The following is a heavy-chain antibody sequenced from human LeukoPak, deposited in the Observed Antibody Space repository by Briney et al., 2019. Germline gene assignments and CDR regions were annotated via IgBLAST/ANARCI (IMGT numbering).Heavy chain of an antibody. CDR3: ARVMRAYCGGDCYLIHADSYNWFDP. CDR1: GFTFSSYS. Sequence: GGSLRLSCAASGFTFSSYSMNWVRQAPGKGLEWVSSISSSSYIYYADSVKGRFTISRDNAKNSLYLQMNSLRAEDTAVYYCARVMRAYCGGDCYLIHADSYNWFDPWGQGTLVTVSS. J-gene: IGHJ5*02. CDR2: ISSSSYI. D-gene: IGHD2-21*02. V-gene: IGHV3-21*01.